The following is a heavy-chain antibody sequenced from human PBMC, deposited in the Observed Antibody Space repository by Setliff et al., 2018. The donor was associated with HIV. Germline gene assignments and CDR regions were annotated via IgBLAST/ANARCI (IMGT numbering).Heavy chain of an antibody. V-gene: IGHV4-34*01. CDR3: ARGLPTTGPDF. D-gene: IGHD2-8*01. CDR2: ISHSGST. J-gene: IGHJ4*02. CDR1: GGSFSGYY. Sequence: PSETLSLTCAVYGGSFSGYYWSWIRQSPGKGLEWIGEISHSGSTNYNLSLKSRVTISVDTSKNQFSLKLRSVTAADTAVYYCARGLPTTGPDFWGQGTLVTVSS.